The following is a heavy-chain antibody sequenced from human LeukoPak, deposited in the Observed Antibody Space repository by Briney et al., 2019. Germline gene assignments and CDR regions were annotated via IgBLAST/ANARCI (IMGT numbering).Heavy chain of an antibody. CDR3: ATDSVRRGAFDI. J-gene: IGHJ3*02. CDR2: FDPEDGET. Sequence: GASVKVSCKVSGYTLTELSKHWVRQAPGKGLEWMGGFDPEDGETIYAQKFQGRVTMTEDTSTDTAYMELSSLRSEDTAVYYCATDSVRRGAFDIWGQGTMVTVSS. D-gene: IGHD5/OR15-5a*01. CDR1: GYTLTELS. V-gene: IGHV1-24*01.